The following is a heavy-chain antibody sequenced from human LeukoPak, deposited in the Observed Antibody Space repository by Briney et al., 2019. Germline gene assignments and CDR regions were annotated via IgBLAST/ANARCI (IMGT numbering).Heavy chain of an antibody. V-gene: IGHV4-59*08. CDR1: GGSISTYF. J-gene: IGHJ4*02. CDR2: IYFSGST. D-gene: IGHD1-26*01. CDR3: ARHKSSGTYPLDY. Sequence: SETLSLTCTVPGGSISTYFWSWIRQPPGKGLEWIGHIYFSGSTKYNPSLKSRVTISVDTSKNQFSLKLSSVTAADTAVYYCARHKSSGTYPLDYWGQGTLVTVSS.